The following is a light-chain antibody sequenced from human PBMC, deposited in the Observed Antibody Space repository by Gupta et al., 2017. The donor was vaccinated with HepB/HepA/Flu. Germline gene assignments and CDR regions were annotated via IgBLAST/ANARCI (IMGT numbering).Light chain of an antibody. CDR3: QQYGSSPYT. CDR2: GAS. V-gene: IGKV3-20*01. Sequence: IVLTQSPGTLSLSPGERATLSCRASQSVSSTYVAWYQQKPGQTPRLLIYGASSRATGIPDRCSGSGSGTDFTLTISRLEPEDFAVYYCQQYGSSPYTFGQGTKLEIK. J-gene: IGKJ2*01. CDR1: QSVSSTY.